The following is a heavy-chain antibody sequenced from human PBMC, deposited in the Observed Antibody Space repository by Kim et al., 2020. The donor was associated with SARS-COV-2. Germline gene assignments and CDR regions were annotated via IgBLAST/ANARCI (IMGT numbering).Heavy chain of an antibody. Sequence: SETLSLTCTVSGGSISSGSYYWSWIRQPAGKGLEWIGRIYTSGSTNYNPSLKSRVTISVDTSKNQFSLKLSSVTAADTAVYYCARDLRTVYDSSGYRSPPLDWFDPWGQGTLVTVSS. CDR3: ARDLRTVYDSSGYRSPPLDWFDP. CDR2: IYTSGST. V-gene: IGHV4-61*02. CDR1: GGSISSGSYY. D-gene: IGHD3-22*01. J-gene: IGHJ5*02.